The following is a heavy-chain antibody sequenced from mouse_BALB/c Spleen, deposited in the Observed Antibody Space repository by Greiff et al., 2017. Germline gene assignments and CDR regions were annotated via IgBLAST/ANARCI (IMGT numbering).Heavy chain of an antibody. J-gene: IGHJ3*01. CDR2: ISDGGSYT. V-gene: IGHV5-4*02. CDR1: GFTFSDYY. Sequence: EVNVVESGGGLVKPGGSLKLSCAASGFTFSDYYMYWVRQTPEKRLEWVATISDGGSYTYYPDSVKGRFTISRDNAKNNLYLQMSSLKSEDTAMYYCARGPTAGGFAYWGQGTLVTVSA. CDR3: ARGPTAGGFAY. D-gene: IGHD1-2*01.